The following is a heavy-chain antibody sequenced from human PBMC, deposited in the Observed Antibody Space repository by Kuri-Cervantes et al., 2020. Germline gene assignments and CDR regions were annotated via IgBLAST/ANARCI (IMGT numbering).Heavy chain of an antibody. CDR2: INQDGSAK. Sequence: GESLKISCAASGFIFSSSWMSWVRQAPGKGLEWVANINQDGSAKDYVDSMKGRFTISRDNAQNSLYLQMNSLRADDTAVYYCARDDRIAAAGNDAFDIWGQGTMVTVSS. J-gene: IGHJ3*02. D-gene: IGHD6-13*01. CDR3: ARDDRIAAAGNDAFDI. CDR1: GFIFSSSW. V-gene: IGHV3-7*01.